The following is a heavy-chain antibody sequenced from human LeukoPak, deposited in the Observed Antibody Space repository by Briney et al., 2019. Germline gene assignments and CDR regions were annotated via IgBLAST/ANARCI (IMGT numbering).Heavy chain of an antibody. CDR1: GFTFSSYG. J-gene: IGHJ4*02. CDR2: ISYDGSNK. D-gene: IGHD5-24*01. Sequence: PGGSLRLSCAASGFTFSSYGMHWVRQAPGKGLEWVAVISYDGSNKYYADSVKGRFTISRDNSKNTLYLQMNSLRAEDTAVYYCAKGCRDGYNPPTDYWGQGTLVTVSS. V-gene: IGHV3-30*18. CDR3: AKGCRDGYNPPTDY.